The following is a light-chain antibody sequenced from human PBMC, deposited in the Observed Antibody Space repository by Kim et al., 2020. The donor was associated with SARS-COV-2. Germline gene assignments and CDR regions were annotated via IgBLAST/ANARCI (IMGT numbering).Light chain of an antibody. CDR3: QQYHSNPLT. Sequence: DIVMTQSPDSLAVSLGERATINCKSSQSVLYSSNNKNYLAWYQQKLGQPPKLLIYRASTREIGVPDRFSGSGSGTDFTLTISSLQAEDVAVYYCQQYHSNPLTFGGGTKVDIK. J-gene: IGKJ4*01. CDR2: RAS. V-gene: IGKV4-1*01. CDR1: QSVLYSSNNKNY.